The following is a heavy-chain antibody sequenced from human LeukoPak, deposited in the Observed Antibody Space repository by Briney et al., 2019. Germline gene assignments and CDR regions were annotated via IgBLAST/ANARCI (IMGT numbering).Heavy chain of an antibody. D-gene: IGHD1-26*01. CDR3: ARGEYSGSYYYFAY. J-gene: IGHJ4*02. CDR2: MNPNTANT. V-gene: IGHV1-8*01. CDR1: GYTFTSYD. Sequence: ASVKVSCKASGYTFTSYDTNWVRQAPGQGLEWMGWMNPNTANTGYAQKFQGRVTITRNTSISTSYMELNSLRSEDTAVYYYARGEYSGSYYYFAYWGQGTLVTVSS.